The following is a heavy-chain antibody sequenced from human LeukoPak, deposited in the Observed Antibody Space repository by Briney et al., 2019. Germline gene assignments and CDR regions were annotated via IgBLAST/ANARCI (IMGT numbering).Heavy chain of an antibody. D-gene: IGHD6-19*01. CDR1: GGSFSGYY. J-gene: IGHJ4*02. CDR3: ARHYSTGWYTFDY. Sequence: SETLSLTCAVYGGSFSGYYWSWIRQPPGKGLEWIGEINSSGSTTYNPSLKSRVTISVDTSKNQFSLKLSSLTAADTAVYYCARHYSTGWYTFDYWGQGTLVTVSS. V-gene: IGHV4-34*01. CDR2: INSSGST.